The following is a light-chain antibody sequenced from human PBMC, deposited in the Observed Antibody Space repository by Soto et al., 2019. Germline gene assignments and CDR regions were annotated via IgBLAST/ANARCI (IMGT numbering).Light chain of an antibody. J-gene: IGLJ1*01. CDR1: VSNIGRNT. Sequence: QAVVTQPPSVSGTPGQRVTISCSGTVSNIGRNTVNWYQQDPGGAPKLLIYTNNQRPSGVPDRFSGSKSGTSLVIRGLRYEDDDDYYCAAWDDSLNPRYVFGTATKLTVL. CDR3: AAWDDSLNPRYV. V-gene: IGLV1-44*01. CDR2: TNN.